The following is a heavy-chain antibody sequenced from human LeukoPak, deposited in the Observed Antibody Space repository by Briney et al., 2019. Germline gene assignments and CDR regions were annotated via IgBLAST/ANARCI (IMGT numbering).Heavy chain of an antibody. J-gene: IGHJ4*02. CDR3: ARDYCSSTSCYVDY. CDR1: GYTFTGYY. D-gene: IGHD2-2*01. V-gene: IGHV1-2*04. CDR2: INPNSGGT. Sequence: ASVKVFCKASGYTFTGYYTHWVRQAPGQGLEWMGWINPNSGGTNYAQKFQGWVTMTRDTSISTAYMELSRLRSDDTAVYYCARDYCSSTSCYVDYWGQGTLVTVSS.